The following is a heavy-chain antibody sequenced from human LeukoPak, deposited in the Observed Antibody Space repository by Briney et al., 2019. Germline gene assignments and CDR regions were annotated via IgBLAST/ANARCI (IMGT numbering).Heavy chain of an antibody. J-gene: IGHJ4*02. CDR3: ARGYNYGEDC. D-gene: IGHD4-17*01. V-gene: IGHV3-74*01. Sequence: GGSLRLSCAASGFTFSSFWMHWVRHAPGKGLVWVSRINSDGSSTSYADSMKGRFTISRDNAKNTLYLQMNSLRVEDTAVYYCARGYNYGEDCWGQGTLVTVSS. CDR2: INSDGSST. CDR1: GFTFSSFW.